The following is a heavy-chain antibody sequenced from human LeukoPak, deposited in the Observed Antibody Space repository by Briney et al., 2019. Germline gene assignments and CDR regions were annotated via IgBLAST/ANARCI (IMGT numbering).Heavy chain of an antibody. J-gene: IGHJ4*02. D-gene: IGHD5-24*01. CDR1: GYSISSGYY. V-gene: IGHV4-38-2*01. CDR3: AIGRDGYVVEPDFDY. Sequence: PSETLSLTCAVSGYSISSGYYWGWIRQPPGKGLEWIGSIYHSGSTYYNPSLKSRVTISVDTSKNQFSLKLSSVTAADTAVYYCAIGRDGYVVEPDFDYWGQGTLVTVSS. CDR2: IYHSGST.